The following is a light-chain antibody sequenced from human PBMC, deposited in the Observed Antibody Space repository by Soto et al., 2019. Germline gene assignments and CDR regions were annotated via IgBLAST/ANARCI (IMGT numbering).Light chain of an antibody. CDR1: QTISSNN. V-gene: IGKV3-20*01. CDR3: QQHGSWT. CDR2: GTS. Sequence: EIVLTQSPGTLSVSPGERATLSCRASQTISSNNLAWYQQKPGQAPSLLIYGTSSRATGIPDRFSGSGSGTDFPLTISRLEPEDSAIYYCQQHGSWTFGQGTKVEI. J-gene: IGKJ1*01.